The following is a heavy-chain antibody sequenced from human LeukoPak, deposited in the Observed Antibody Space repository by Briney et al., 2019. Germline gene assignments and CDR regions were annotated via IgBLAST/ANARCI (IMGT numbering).Heavy chain of an antibody. CDR1: GYTLTELS. CDR2: FDPEDGET. Sequence: GASVKVSCKVSGYTLTELSMHWVRQAPGEGLEWMGGFDPEDGETIYAQKFQGRVTMTEDTSTDTAYMELGSLRSEDTAVYYCATGRRVYYGSGNLLYWGQGTLVTVSS. D-gene: IGHD3-10*01. J-gene: IGHJ4*02. V-gene: IGHV1-24*01. CDR3: ATGRRVYYGSGNLLY.